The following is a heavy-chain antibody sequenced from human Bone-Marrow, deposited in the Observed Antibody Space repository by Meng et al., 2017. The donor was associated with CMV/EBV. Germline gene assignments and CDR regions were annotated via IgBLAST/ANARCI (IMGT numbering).Heavy chain of an antibody. J-gene: IGHJ4*02. CDR1: GGSFSGYY. Sequence: SETLSLTCAVYGGSFSGYYWSWIRQPPGKGLEWLGNAYYGVTTYYNPSLKSRVTISLDTSKNQFSLKVDSVTAADTAVYYCVRRVAGSSFRDYWGQGPLVTVSS. CDR3: VRRVAGSSFRDY. D-gene: IGHD3-10*01. V-gene: IGHV4-34*01. CDR2: AYYGVTT.